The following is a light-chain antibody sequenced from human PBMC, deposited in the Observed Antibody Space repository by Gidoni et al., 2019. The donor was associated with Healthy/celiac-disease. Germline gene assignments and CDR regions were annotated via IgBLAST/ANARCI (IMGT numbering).Light chain of an antibody. V-gene: IGLV3-21*02. CDR3: QVWDSSSDRVV. J-gene: IGLJ2*01. CDR2: DAS. Sequence: SYVLTQPPSVSVAPGQTARITCGGNNIGSKSVHWYQQKQGQAPVLVVYDASDRPSGIPERFSGSNSWNTATLTISRVEAGDEADYYCQVWDSSSDRVVFGGGTKLTVL. CDR1: NIGSKS.